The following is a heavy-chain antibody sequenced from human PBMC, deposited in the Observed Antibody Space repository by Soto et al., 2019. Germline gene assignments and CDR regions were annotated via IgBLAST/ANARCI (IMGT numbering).Heavy chain of an antibody. V-gene: IGHV1-18*01. CDR2: ISAYNGNT. J-gene: IGHJ4*02. D-gene: IGHD6-19*01. CDR3: ARDIAVDERRAFAY. Sequence: ASVKVSCKASGYTFTSYGISWVRQAPGQGLEWMGWISAYNGNTNYAQKLQGRVTMTTDTSTSTAYMELRSLRSDDTAVYYCARDIAVDERRAFAYWGQGTLVTVSS. CDR1: GYTFTSYG.